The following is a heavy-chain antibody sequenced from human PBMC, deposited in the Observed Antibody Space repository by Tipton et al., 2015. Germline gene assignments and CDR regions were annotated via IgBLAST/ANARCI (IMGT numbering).Heavy chain of an antibody. CDR1: GFTVSSNY. Sequence: QLVQSGGGLIQPGGSLRLSCAASGFTVSSNYMSWVRQAPGKGLEWVAGIFSDESQKFYADSVRGRFTISRDNSKNMLYLEMDSLRAEDTALYYCARRMPVGSSLDYWGQGTRVTVSS. CDR3: ARRMPVGSSLDY. J-gene: IGHJ4*01. V-gene: IGHV3-33*08. CDR2: IFSDESQK. D-gene: IGHD1-26*01.